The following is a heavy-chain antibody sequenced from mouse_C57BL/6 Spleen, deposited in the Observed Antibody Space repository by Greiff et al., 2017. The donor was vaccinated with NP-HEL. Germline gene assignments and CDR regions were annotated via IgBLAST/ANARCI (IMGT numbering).Heavy chain of an antibody. CDR3: ARGTDSNFLYYFDY. V-gene: IGHV1-69*01. CDR1: GYTFTSYW. J-gene: IGHJ2*01. Sequence: QVQRQQPGAELVMPGASVKLSCKASGYTFTSYWMHWVKQRPGQGLEWIGEIDPSDSYTNYNQKFKGKSTLTVDKSSSTAYMQLSSLTSEDSAVYYCARGTDSNFLYYFDYWGQGTTLTVSS. D-gene: IGHD2-5*01. CDR2: IDPSDSYT.